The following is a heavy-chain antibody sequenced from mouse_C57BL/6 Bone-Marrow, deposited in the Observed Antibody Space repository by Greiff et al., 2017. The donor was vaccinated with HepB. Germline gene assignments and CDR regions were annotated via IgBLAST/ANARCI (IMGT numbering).Heavy chain of an antibody. J-gene: IGHJ1*03. V-gene: IGHV6-3*01. D-gene: IGHD1-1*01. Sequence: DVQLQESGGGLVQPGGSMKLSCVASGFTFSNYWMNWVRQSPEKGLEWVAQIRLKSDNYATHYAESVKGRFTISRDDSKSSVYLQMNNLSAEDTGIYYCTGLYYYGSSYWYFDVWGTGTTVTVSS. CDR1: GFTFSNYW. CDR2: IRLKSDNYAT. CDR3: TGLYYYGSSYWYFDV.